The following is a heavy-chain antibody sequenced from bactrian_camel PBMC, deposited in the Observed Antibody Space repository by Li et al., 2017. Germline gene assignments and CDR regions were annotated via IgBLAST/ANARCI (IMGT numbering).Heavy chain of an antibody. CDR3: ATPAFGGNVYGYNY. CDR1: GFTFSNYV. J-gene: IGHJ4*01. CDR2: INRAGDMT. D-gene: IGHD2*01. Sequence: DVQLVESGGGLVQPGGSLRLSCTASGFTFSNYVMDWVRQAPGKGLEWVSGINRAGDMTDYADSVKGRFTISRDNAENTAYLQMNNLKSEDAALYFCATPAFGGNVYGYNYWGQGTQVTVS. V-gene: IGHV3S40*01.